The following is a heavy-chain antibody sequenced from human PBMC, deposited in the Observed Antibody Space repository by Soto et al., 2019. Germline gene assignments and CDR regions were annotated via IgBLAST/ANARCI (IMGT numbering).Heavy chain of an antibody. J-gene: IGHJ5*02. CDR2: INPSGDNV. CDR1: GYSITNSY. CDR3: ARIPQVLGNWFDP. Sequence: ASVKVSCKASGYSITNSYMHWVRQAPGQGLEWMGIINPSGDNVWYAQKFHGRVTMTTDTSTNTAYMELRSLRSEDTAVFYCARIPQVLGNWFDPWGQGTLVTVSS. V-gene: IGHV1-46*01. D-gene: IGHD1-1*01.